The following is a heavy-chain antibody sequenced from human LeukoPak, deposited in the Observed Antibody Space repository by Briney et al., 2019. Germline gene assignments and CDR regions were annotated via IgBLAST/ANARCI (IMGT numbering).Heavy chain of an antibody. CDR3: ARDVGGVYYYMDV. D-gene: IGHD6-13*01. V-gene: IGHV4-28*03. CDR1: GYSISSSNW. J-gene: IGHJ6*03. CDR2: IYYSGST. Sequence: SDTLSLTCAVSGYSISSSNWWGWIRQPPGKGLEWIGYIYYSGSTNYNPSLKSRVTMSVDTSKNQFSLKLSSVTAADTAVYYCARDVGGVYYYMDVWGKGTTVTVSS.